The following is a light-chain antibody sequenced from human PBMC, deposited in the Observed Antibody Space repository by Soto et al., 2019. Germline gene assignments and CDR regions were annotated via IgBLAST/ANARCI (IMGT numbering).Light chain of an antibody. CDR1: QSIFYSSNNKNY. CDR3: QQYFNTPRT. J-gene: IGKJ1*01. Sequence: DIVMTQSPDSLSVSLGERAVINCKSSQSIFYSSNNKNYLVWYQQKSGQPPKMLIYWASTRESGVPDRFNGSGSGTDFTLTISNLQAEDVAVYFCQQYFNTPRTFGHGTRVEI. V-gene: IGKV4-1*01. CDR2: WAS.